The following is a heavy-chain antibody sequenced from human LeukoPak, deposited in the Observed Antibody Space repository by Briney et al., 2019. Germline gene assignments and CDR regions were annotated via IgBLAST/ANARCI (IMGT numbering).Heavy chain of an antibody. CDR1: GFTFSSYA. D-gene: IGHD3-22*01. J-gene: IGHJ4*02. CDR2: ISYDGSNK. V-gene: IGHV3-30-3*01. CDR3: ARGTCYYDSSGYYPDY. Sequence: GGPLRLSCAASGFTFSSYAMHWVRQAPDKGLEWVAVISYDGSNKYYADSVKGRFTISRDNSKNTLYLQMNSLRAEDTAVYYCARGTCYYDSSGYYPDYWGQGTLVTVSS.